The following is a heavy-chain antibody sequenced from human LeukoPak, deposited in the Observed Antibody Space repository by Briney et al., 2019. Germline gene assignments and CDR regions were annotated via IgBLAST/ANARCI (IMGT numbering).Heavy chain of an antibody. CDR1: GYTFSGYY. D-gene: IGHD1-1*01. V-gene: IGHV1-2*02. CDR2: INPNSGGT. Sequence: ASMKVSCKASGYTFSGYYMHWVRQAPGQGLEWMGWINPNSGGTNYAQKFQGRVTMTRDTSISTAYMELSRLRPDDTAVYYCARVSGLEFGIDYWGQGTLVTVSS. CDR3: ARVSGLEFGIDY. J-gene: IGHJ4*02.